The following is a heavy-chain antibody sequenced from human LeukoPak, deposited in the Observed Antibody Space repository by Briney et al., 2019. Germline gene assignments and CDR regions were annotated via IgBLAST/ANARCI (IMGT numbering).Heavy chain of an antibody. V-gene: IGHV3-21*04. CDR3: AKQIAARGLGAFDI. CDR1: GSTFSSYS. J-gene: IGHJ3*02. D-gene: IGHD6-13*01. Sequence: GGSLRLSCAASGSTFSSYSMNWVRQAPGKGLEWVSSISSSSSYIYYADSVKGRFTISRDNSKNTLYLQMNSLRAEDTAVYYCAKQIAARGLGAFDIWGQGTMVTASS. CDR2: ISSSSSYI.